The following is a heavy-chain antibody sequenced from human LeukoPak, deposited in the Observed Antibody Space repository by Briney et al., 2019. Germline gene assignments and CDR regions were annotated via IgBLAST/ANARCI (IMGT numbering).Heavy chain of an antibody. D-gene: IGHD3-10*01. CDR1: GGSISSGGYY. CDR2: IYYSGST. J-gene: IGHJ5*02. Sequence: SETLSLTCTVSGGSISSGGYYWSWIRQHPGKGLEWIGYIYYSGSTYYNPSLKSRVTISVDTSKNQFSLKLSSVTAADTAVYYCAREKDYYGSGSYDWFDPWGQGTLVTVSS. CDR3: AREKDYYGSGSYDWFDP. V-gene: IGHV4-31*03.